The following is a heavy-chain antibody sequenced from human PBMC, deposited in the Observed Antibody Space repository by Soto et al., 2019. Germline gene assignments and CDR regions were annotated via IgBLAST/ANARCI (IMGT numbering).Heavy chain of an antibody. CDR3: ARRHSYDAFDI. J-gene: IGHJ3*02. CDR1: GYSFTNYW. Sequence: LGESLKISCKGSGYSFTNYWIGWVRQMPGKGLEWMGIIYPGDSDTRYSPSFQGQVTILADKSISTAYLQWSSLKASDTAMYYCARRHSYDAFDIWGQGTMVTVSS. D-gene: IGHD5-18*01. V-gene: IGHV5-51*01. CDR2: IYPGDSDT.